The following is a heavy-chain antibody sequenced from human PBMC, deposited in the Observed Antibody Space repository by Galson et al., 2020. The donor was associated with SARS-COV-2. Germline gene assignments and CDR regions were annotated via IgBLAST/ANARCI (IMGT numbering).Heavy chain of an antibody. V-gene: IGHV4-59*01. CDR1: DVSITSYY. J-gene: IGHJ6*02. CDR2: ISYSGST. CDR3: ARDPAPVYRDDDYDGMAV. Sequence: ETSETLSLTCSVSDVSITSYYWSWIRQPPGKGLEWIGYISYSGSTNYNPSLRSRVTILVDLSKNQFSLNLSSVTAADTAVYYCARDPAPVYRDDDYDGMAVWGRGTTVAVCS.